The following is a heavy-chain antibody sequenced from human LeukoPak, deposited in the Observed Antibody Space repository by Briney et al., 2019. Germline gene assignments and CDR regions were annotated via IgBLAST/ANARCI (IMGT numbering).Heavy chain of an antibody. CDR3: ARTLRYYGSGSYYPY. D-gene: IGHD3-10*01. Sequence: SETLSLTCAVYGGSFSGYYWSWIRQPPGKGLEWIGEINHSGSTNYNPSLKSRVTISVDTSKNQFSLKLSSVTAADTAVYYCARTLRYYGSGSYYPYWGQGTLVTVSS. V-gene: IGHV4-34*01. CDR1: GGSFSGYY. J-gene: IGHJ4*02. CDR2: INHSGST.